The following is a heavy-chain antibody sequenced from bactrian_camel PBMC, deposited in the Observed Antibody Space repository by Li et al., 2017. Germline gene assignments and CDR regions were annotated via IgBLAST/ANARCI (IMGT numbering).Heavy chain of an antibody. V-gene: IGHV3S40*01. CDR1: GFTFSTVA. Sequence: DVQLVESGGGLLQPGGSLRLSCATSGFTFSTVAMSWVRQAPGKGLEWVSVIGSDGGSIHYADSVKGRFTISRDNSKNTMYLQMNSLKPEDTAMYYCAARTLRSNSFRVTDYEAYNSWGQGTQVTVS. D-gene: IGHD4*01. CDR3: AARTLRSNSFRVTDYEAYNS. J-gene: IGHJ4*01. CDR2: IGSDGGSI.